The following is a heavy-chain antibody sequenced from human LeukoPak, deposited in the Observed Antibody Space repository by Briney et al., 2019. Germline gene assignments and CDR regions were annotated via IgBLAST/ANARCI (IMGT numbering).Heavy chain of an antibody. CDR2: IHASGPT. J-gene: IGHJ4*02. Sequence: SETLSLTCTVSGGSISTYYWSWIRRPPGKGLEWIAYIHASGPTNYNPSLKSRITISVDTSKNQFSLTLSSVTAADTAVYYCARHDGGIAARPLDNWGQGTLVTVSS. CDR3: ARHDGGIAARPLDN. V-gene: IGHV4-4*09. D-gene: IGHD6-6*01. CDR1: GGSISTYY.